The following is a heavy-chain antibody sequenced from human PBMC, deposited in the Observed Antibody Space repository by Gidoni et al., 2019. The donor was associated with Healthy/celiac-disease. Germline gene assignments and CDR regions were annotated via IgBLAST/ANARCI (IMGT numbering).Heavy chain of an antibody. D-gene: IGHD6-13*01. CDR1: GFTFSSYG. V-gene: IGHV3-33*01. Sequence: QVQLVESGGGVVQPGRSLRLSCAASGFTFSSYGMHWVRQAPGKGLEWVAVIWYDGSNKYYADSVKGRFTISRDNSKNTLYLQMNSLRAEDTAVYYCARDWRPIIAAAGGGDWFDPWGQGTLVTVSS. J-gene: IGHJ5*02. CDR2: IWYDGSNK. CDR3: ARDWRPIIAAAGGGDWFDP.